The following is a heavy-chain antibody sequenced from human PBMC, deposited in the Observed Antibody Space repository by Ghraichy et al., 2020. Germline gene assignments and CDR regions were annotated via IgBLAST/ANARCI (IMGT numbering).Heavy chain of an antibody. D-gene: IGHD6-13*01. CDR1: GYTFTGYY. J-gene: IGHJ4*02. CDR2: INPNSGGT. Sequence: ASVKVSCKASGYTFTGYYMHWVRQAPGQGLEWMGWINPNSGGTNYAQEFQGRVTMTRDTSINTAYMELSRLRSDDTAVYYCARGGGSSWYGDYFDYWGQGTLVTVSS. CDR3: ARGGGSSWYGDYFDY. V-gene: IGHV1-2*02.